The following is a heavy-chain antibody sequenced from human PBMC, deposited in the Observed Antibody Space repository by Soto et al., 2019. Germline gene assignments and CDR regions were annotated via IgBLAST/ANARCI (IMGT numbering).Heavy chain of an antibody. D-gene: IGHD2-15*01. CDR3: AKDHGIVVVVAATGDAFAI. J-gene: IGHJ3*02. V-gene: IGHV3-23*01. CDR1: GFTFSSYA. Sequence: GGSLRLSCAASGFTFSSYAMSWVRQAPGKGPEWVSAISGSGGSTYYADSVKGRFTISRDNSKNTLYLQMNSLRAEDTAVYYCAKDHGIVVVVAATGDAFAIWGQGTMVTVSS. CDR2: ISGSGGST.